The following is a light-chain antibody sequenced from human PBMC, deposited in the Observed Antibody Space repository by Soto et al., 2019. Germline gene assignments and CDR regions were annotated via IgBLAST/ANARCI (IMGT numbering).Light chain of an antibody. Sequence: EIVLTQSPGTLSLSPGERATLSCRASQSISSNFLAWYHHIPGQAPRLLIHGASSRATGIPDRFSGSGSGTDFTLTISRLEPDDFAVYYCQQRSNWPYLTFGGGTRV. CDR1: QSISSNF. CDR3: QQRSNWPYLT. J-gene: IGKJ4*01. V-gene: IGKV3D-20*02. CDR2: GAS.